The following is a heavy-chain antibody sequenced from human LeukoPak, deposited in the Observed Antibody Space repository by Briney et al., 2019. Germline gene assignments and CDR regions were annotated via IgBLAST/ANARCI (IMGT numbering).Heavy chain of an antibody. CDR2: ISDSGGIT. CDR1: GFTFSSYG. V-gene: IGHV3-23*01. J-gene: IGHJ4*02. CDR3: AKEDRGALFDY. Sequence: GGSLRLSRAASGFTFSSYGMNWVRQAPGKGLEWVSGISDSGGITYYADSVKGRFTISRDNSKNTLYLQMNSLRAEDTAVYYCAKEDRGALFDYWGQGTQVTVSS. D-gene: IGHD4/OR15-4a*01.